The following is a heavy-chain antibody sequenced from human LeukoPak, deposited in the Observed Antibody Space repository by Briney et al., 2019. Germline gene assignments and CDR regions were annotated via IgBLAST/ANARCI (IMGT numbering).Heavy chain of an antibody. D-gene: IGHD6-19*01. V-gene: IGHV3-64D*06. CDR1: GFTFSSYY. CDR2: ISRNGETT. CDR3: VKDGVGGWNLDF. J-gene: IGHJ4*02. Sequence: GGSLGLSCSASGFTFSSYYMHWVRQAPGRGLEYVSCISRNGETTYYADSVKGRFTISRDNSKSTLYLQMSSLRTEDTAVYYCVKDGVGGWNLDFWGQGAQVTVSS.